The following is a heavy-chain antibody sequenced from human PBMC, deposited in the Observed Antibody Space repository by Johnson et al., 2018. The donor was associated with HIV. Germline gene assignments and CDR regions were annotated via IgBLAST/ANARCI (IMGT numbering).Heavy chain of an antibody. D-gene: IGHD6-19*01. CDR2: IRYDGSIQ. J-gene: IGHJ3*02. CDR3: AQEKSRGWSFHAFDI. Sequence: QVQLVESGGGVVQPGGSLRLSCVASGFTFSSYGMHWVRQAPGKGLEWVAFIRYDGSIQYYTDSVKGRFTISRDNSRNTLYLQMNSLRVEDTAMYYCAQEKSRGWSFHAFDIWGQGTVVTVSS. V-gene: IGHV3-30*02. CDR1: GFTFSSYG.